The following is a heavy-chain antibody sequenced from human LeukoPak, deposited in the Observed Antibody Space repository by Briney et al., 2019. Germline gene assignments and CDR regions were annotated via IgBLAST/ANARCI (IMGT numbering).Heavy chain of an antibody. V-gene: IGHV4-39*07. D-gene: IGHD5-12*01. Sequence: SETLSLTCIVSGGSISSSSYYWGWVRQPPGKGLEWIGSIYHVGGTYYNPSLKSRVTISIDTSKNQFSLKLTSVTAADTAVYYCARDGRSGYEDLWGPGTLVTVSS. CDR1: GGSISSSSYY. CDR3: ARDGRSGYEDL. J-gene: IGHJ5*02. CDR2: IYHVGGT.